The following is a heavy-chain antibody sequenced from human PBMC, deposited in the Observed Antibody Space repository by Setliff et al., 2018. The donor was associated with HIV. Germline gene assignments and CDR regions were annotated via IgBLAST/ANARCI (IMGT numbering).Heavy chain of an antibody. V-gene: IGHV4-61*02. CDR2: IYTSGST. Sequence: SETLSLTCILSGGSISTSNYYWGWIRQPAGKGLEWIGRIYTSGSTNYNPSLKSRVTMSVDTSKNQFSLKLSSVTAEDTAVYYCARASYYYDSSGWVDYWGQGTLVTVSS. CDR3: ARASYYYDSSGWVDY. J-gene: IGHJ4*02. D-gene: IGHD3-22*01. CDR1: GGSISTSNYY.